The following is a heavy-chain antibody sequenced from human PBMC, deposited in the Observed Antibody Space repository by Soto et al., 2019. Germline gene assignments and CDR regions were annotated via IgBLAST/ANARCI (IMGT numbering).Heavy chain of an antibody. V-gene: IGHV4-59*01. D-gene: IGHD3-22*01. CDR2: IYYSGST. Sequence: SETLSLTFTVSGGSISSYYWSWIRQPPGKGLEWIGYIYYSGSTIYNPSLKSRVTISVDTSKNQFSLKLSSVTAADTAVYYCASAYYYDSSGYYGPPDYWGQGTLVTVSS. CDR1: GGSISSYY. J-gene: IGHJ4*02. CDR3: ASAYYYDSSGYYGPPDY.